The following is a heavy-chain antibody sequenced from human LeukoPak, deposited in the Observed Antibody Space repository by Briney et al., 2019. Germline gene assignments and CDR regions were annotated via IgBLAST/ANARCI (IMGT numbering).Heavy chain of an antibody. V-gene: IGHV4-59*01. Sequence: PSETLSLTCTVSGGSISSYYWSWIRQPPGKGLEWIGYIYYSGSTNYNPSLKSRVTMSVDTSRNQFSLKLSSVTAADTAVYYCARGGLENGYHSNDGFDIWGQGTMVTVSS. CDR3: ARGGLENGYHSNDGFDI. J-gene: IGHJ3*02. D-gene: IGHD3-22*01. CDR1: GGSISSYY. CDR2: IYYSGST.